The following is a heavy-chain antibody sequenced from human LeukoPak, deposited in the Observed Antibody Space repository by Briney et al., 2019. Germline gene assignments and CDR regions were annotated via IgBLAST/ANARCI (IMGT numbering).Heavy chain of an antibody. CDR2: INHSGST. CDR3: ARGYCTGGVCYRRYYYYYMDV. Sequence: SETLSLTCAVYGGSFSGYYWSWIRQPPGKGLEWIGEINHSGSTNYNPSLKSRVTISVDTSKNQFSLKLSSVTAADTAVYYCARGYCTGGVCYRRYYYYYMDVWGKGTTVTVSS. D-gene: IGHD2-8*02. J-gene: IGHJ6*03. CDR1: GGSFSGYY. V-gene: IGHV4-34*01.